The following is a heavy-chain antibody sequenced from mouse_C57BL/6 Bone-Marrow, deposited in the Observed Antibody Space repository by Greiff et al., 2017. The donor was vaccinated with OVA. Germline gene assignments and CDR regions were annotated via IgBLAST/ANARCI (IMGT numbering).Heavy chain of an antibody. V-gene: IGHV1-54*01. CDR3: ARGGAGFAY. CDR1: GYSFTNYL. J-gene: IGHJ3*01. CDR2: INPGCGGT. Sequence: QVQLQQSGAELVRPGTSVKVSCKASGYSFTNYLIEWVKQRPGQGLEWIGVINPGCGGTNYNGKFKGKATLTVDKSSSTAYMQLSSLTSDDSAVYFCARGGAGFAYWGQGTLVTVSA.